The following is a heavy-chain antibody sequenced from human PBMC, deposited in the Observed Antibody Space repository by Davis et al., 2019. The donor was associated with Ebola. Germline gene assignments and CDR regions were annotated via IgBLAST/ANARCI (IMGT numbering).Heavy chain of an antibody. Sequence: GESLKISCAASGFTFSSYSMNWVRQAPGKGLEWVANIKQDGSEKYYVDSVKGRFTISRDNAKNSLYLQMSSLRAEDTAVYYCARRGGVAPDWGQGTLVTVSS. CDR2: IKQDGSEK. D-gene: IGHD3-3*01. V-gene: IGHV3-7*01. CDR1: GFTFSSYS. J-gene: IGHJ4*02. CDR3: ARRGGVAPD.